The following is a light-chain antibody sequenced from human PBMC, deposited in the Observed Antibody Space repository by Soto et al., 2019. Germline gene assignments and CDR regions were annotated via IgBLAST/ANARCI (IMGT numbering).Light chain of an antibody. V-gene: IGKV3-11*01. J-gene: IGKJ4*01. CDR2: DAS. Sequence: EIVLTQSPATLSLSLGERATLSCRASQNINTFLVWYQQKPGQAPRLLIYDASKRATGIPDRFSGSGSGTDFTLTISSLAPEDFALYYCQKRISWPRAFGGGTKVEIK. CDR1: QNINTF. CDR3: QKRISWPRA.